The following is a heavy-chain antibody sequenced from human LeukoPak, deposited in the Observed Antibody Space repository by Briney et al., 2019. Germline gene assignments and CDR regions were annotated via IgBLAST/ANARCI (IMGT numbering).Heavy chain of an antibody. J-gene: IGHJ5*02. V-gene: IGHV3-30*02. CDR1: GFTFSSYG. D-gene: IGHD3-10*01. CDR3: AKQHGSAYNWFDP. CDR2: IRYDGSNK. Sequence: QPGGSLRLSCAASGFTFSSYGMHWVRQAPDKGLEWVAFIRYDGSNKYYADSVKGRFTISRDNSKNTLYLQMNSLRAEDTAVYYCAKQHGSAYNWFDPWGQGTLVTVSS.